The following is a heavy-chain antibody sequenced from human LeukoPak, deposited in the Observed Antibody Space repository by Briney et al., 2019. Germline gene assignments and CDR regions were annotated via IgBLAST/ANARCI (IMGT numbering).Heavy chain of an antibody. J-gene: IGHJ4*02. V-gene: IGHV1-18*04. CDR2: ISAYNGNT. CDR3: ARDRPRWGSGSYNGEI. D-gene: IGHD3-10*01. Sequence: GASVKVSCKASGYTFTGYYMHWVRQAPGQGLEWMGWISAYNGNTNYAQKLQGRVTMTTDTSTSTAYMELRSLRSDDTAVYYCARDRPRWGSGSYNGEIWGQGTLVTVSS. CDR1: GYTFTGYY.